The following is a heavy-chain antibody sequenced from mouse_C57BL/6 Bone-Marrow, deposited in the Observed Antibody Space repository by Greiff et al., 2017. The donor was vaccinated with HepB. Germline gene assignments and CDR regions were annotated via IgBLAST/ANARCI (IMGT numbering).Heavy chain of an antibody. Sequence: EVHLVESGGDLVKPGGSLKLSCAASGFTFSSYGMSWVRQTPDTRLEWVATISSGGSYTYYPDSVKGRFTISRDNAKNTLYLQMSSLKSEDTAMYYCARHRNDYDWFAYWGQGTLVTVSA. D-gene: IGHD2-4*01. CDR1: GFTFSSYG. CDR3: ARHRNDYDWFAY. V-gene: IGHV5-6*01. J-gene: IGHJ3*01. CDR2: ISSGGSYT.